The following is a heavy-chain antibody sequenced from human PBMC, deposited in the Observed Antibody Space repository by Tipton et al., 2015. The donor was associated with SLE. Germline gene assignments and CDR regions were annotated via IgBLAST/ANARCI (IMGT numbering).Heavy chain of an antibody. J-gene: IGHJ5*02. CDR3: ARQTSEGYDTRMGWFDP. V-gene: IGHV3-48*01. CDR1: GFTFSSYS. D-gene: IGHD3-22*01. CDR2: ISSSSSTI. Sequence: SLRLSCAASGFTFSSYSMNWVRQAPGKGLEWVSYISSSSSTIYYADSVKGRFTISRDNSKNTLYLQMNSLRAEDTAVYYCARQTSEGYDTRMGWFDPWGQGTLVTVSS.